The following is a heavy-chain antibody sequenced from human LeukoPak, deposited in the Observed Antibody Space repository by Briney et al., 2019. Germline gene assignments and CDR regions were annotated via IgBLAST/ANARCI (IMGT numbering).Heavy chain of an antibody. J-gene: IGHJ4*02. Sequence: AGGSLRLSCAASGFTFSSYWMSWVRQAPGKGLEWVAFIRYDGSNKYYADSVKGRFTISRDNSKNTLYLQMNSLRAEDTAVYYCAKDITIFGVVFQSGPLWGQGTLVTVSS. D-gene: IGHD3-3*01. CDR2: IRYDGSNK. CDR3: AKDITIFGVVFQSGPL. V-gene: IGHV3-30*02. CDR1: GFTFSSYW.